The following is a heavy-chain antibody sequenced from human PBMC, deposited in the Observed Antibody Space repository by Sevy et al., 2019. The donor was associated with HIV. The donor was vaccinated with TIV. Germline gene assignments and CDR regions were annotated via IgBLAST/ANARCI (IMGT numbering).Heavy chain of an antibody. J-gene: IGHJ4*02. D-gene: IGHD6-19*01. Sequence: SETLSLTCSVSGGSITSNNYDWGWIRQPRGKGLEWIGSIYHSGNTYYNPSLKSRVTVSVDTSRSHFSLKVTSVAASDTAVYFCASQPGYRSTYYGFSLSRTFDSWGPGTLVTVSS. CDR2: IYHSGNT. V-gene: IGHV4-39*01. CDR1: GGSITSNNYD. CDR3: ASQPGYRSTYYGFSLSRTFDS.